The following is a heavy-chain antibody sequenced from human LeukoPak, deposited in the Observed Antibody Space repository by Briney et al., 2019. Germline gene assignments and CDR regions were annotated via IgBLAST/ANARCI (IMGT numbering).Heavy chain of an antibody. V-gene: IGHV1-46*01. Sequence: ASVKVSCKASGYTFTSYYMHWVRQAPGQGLEWMGIINPSGGSTSYAQKFQGRVTMTRDTSTSTVYMELSSLRSEDTAVYYRARSPTYYYDSSGYFDYWGQGTLVTVSS. D-gene: IGHD3-22*01. CDR1: GYTFTSYY. J-gene: IGHJ4*02. CDR3: ARSPTYYYDSSGYFDY. CDR2: INPSGGST.